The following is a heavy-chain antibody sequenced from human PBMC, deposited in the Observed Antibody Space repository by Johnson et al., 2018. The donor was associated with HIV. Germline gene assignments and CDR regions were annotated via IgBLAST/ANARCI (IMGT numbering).Heavy chain of an antibody. D-gene: IGHD3-10*01. CDR2: ISYDGTNK. CDR3: AKEQWFGELFSAFDI. J-gene: IGHJ3*02. CDR1: GFTFSSYG. Sequence: QVQLVESGGGVVQPGRSLRLSCAASGFTFSSYGMHWVRQAPGKGLEWVTVISYDGTNKYYADSVKGRFTISRDNSKNTLYLQMNSLRAEDTAVYYCAKEQWFGELFSAFDIWGQGTMVTVS. V-gene: IGHV3-30*18.